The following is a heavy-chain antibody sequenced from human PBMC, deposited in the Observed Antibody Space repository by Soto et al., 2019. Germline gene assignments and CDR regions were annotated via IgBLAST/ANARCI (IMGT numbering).Heavy chain of an antibody. CDR1: GGSFSGYY. V-gene: IGHV4-34*01. Sequence: QVQLQQWGAGLLKPSETLSLTCAVYGGSFSGYYWSWIRQPPGKGLEWIGEINHSGSTNYNPSLKSSVTIAVDTSKNQVSLRLSSVSGADTAVYYCARSKRVVRPFDYWGQGTLVTVSS. CDR3: ARSKRVVRPFDY. J-gene: IGHJ4*02. CDR2: INHSGST. D-gene: IGHD2-15*01.